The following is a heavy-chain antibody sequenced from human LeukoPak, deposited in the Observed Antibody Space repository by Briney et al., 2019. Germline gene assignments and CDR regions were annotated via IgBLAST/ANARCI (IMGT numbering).Heavy chain of an antibody. J-gene: IGHJ4*02. CDR3: AKSSRRWAVDY. CDR1: AFTLNSNP. V-gene: IGHV3-23*01. CDR2: ISGSGAGS. Sequence: QAGRSLCLSCAASAFTLNSNPMSWVRQAPGKGLEWVSGISGSGAGSYYADSVKGRFTISRDNSRNTLYLQMGSRRAEDTAVYYYAKSSRRWAVDYWGQGTRVTVSS. D-gene: IGHD6-13*01.